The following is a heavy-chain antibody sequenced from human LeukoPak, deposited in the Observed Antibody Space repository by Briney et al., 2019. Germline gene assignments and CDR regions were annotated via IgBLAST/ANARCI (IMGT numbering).Heavy chain of an antibody. Sequence: GGSLRLSCAASGFTFSSYEMNWVRQAPGKGLEWVSAISGSGGTTYYADSVKGRFTISRDNSKNTLYLQINSLRAEDTAVYYCAKDHLPGIVVADRDYWGRGTLVTVSS. CDR2: ISGSGGTT. CDR1: GFTFSSYE. CDR3: AKDHLPGIVVADRDY. V-gene: IGHV3-23*01. D-gene: IGHD6-19*01. J-gene: IGHJ4*02.